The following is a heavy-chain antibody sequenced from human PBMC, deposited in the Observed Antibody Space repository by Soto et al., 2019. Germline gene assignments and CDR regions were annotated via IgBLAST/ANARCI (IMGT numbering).Heavy chain of an antibody. D-gene: IGHD3-3*01. CDR3: ARARAAPYDFWSGYETQIDY. J-gene: IGHJ4*02. CDR2: INHSGST. Sequence: SETLSLTCAVYGGSFSGYYWSWIRQPPGKGLEWIGEINHSGSTNYNPSLKSRVTISVDTSKNQFSLKLSSVTAADTAVYYCARARAAPYDFWSGYETQIDYWGQGTLVTVSS. V-gene: IGHV4-34*01. CDR1: GGSFSGYY.